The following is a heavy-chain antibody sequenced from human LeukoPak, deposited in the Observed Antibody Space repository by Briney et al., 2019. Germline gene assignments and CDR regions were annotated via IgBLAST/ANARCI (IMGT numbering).Heavy chain of an antibody. CDR2: INTNTGNP. D-gene: IGHD3-10*01. CDR1: GYTFISYA. Sequence: GASVKVSCKASGYTFISYAMNWVRQAPGQGLEWMGWINTNTGNPTYAQGFTGRFVFSLDTSVSTAYLQISSLKAEDTAVYYCARETMVRGVVPAEYFQHWGQGTLVTVSS. V-gene: IGHV7-4-1*02. CDR3: ARETMVRGVVPAEYFQH. J-gene: IGHJ1*01.